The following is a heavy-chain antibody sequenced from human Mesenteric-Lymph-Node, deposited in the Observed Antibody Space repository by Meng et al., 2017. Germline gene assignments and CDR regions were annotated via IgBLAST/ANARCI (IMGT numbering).Heavy chain of an antibody. V-gene: IGHV4-39*07. CDR1: GFTFSSYW. CDR3: ARVEVVAATLFYFDY. J-gene: IGHJ4*02. Sequence: GSLRLSCAASGFTFSSYWMHWVRQAPGKGLEWIGSIYYSGSTYYNPSLKSRVAISVDTSKNQFSLKLSSVTAADTAVYYCARVEVVAATLFYFDYWGQGTLVTVSS. CDR2: IYYSGST. D-gene: IGHD2-15*01.